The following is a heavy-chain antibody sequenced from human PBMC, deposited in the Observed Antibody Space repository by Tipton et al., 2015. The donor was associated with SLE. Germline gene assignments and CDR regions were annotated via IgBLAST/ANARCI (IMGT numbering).Heavy chain of an antibody. D-gene: IGHD3-22*01. Sequence: TLSLTCTVSGGSISSYYWSWIRQPPGKGLEWIGYIYYSGSTNYNPSLKSRVAISVDTSKNQFSLKVNSVTAADTAVYYCARGPGYNFGRVDYWGQGTLVTVSS. V-gene: IGHV4-59*01. CDR2: IYYSGST. CDR3: ARGPGYNFGRVDY. CDR1: GGSISSYY. J-gene: IGHJ4*02.